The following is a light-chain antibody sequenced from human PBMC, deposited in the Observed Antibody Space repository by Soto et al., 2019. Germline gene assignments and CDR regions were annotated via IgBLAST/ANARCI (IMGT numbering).Light chain of an antibody. V-gene: IGLV2-14*01. CDR3: SSYTSSNTFV. CDR1: SSDVGRYNY. Sequence: QSVLAQPASVSGSPGQSIAISCTGTSSDVGRYNYVSWFQQHPGKAPKLMIYDVSNRPSGVSYRFSGSKSGNTASLTISGLQAEDEADYYCSSYTSSNTFVFGTGTKVTVL. J-gene: IGLJ1*01. CDR2: DVS.